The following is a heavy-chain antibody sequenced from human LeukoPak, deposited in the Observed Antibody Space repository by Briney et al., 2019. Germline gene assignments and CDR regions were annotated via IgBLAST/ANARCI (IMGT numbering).Heavy chain of an antibody. CDR3: ARDLAIKRGYSYGKTNYYYMDV. V-gene: IGHV4-34*01. CDR1: GGSSSGYY. CDR2: INHSGST. D-gene: IGHD5-18*01. J-gene: IGHJ6*03. Sequence: SETLSLTCAVYGGSSSGYYWSWIRQPPGKGLEWIGEINHSGSTNYNPSLKSRVTISVDTSKNQFSLKLSSVTAADTAVYYCARDLAIKRGYSYGKTNYYYMDVWGKGTTVTVSS.